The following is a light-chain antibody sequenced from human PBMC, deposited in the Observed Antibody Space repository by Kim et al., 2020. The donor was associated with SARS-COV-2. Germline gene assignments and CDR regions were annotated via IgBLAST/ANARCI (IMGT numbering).Light chain of an antibody. V-gene: IGKV3-20*01. J-gene: IGKJ2*01. CDR3: QQYGSLPYT. CDR1: QGVSGSY. Sequence: GERATLSCRASQGVSGSYVAWYQQNTGQAPRLLIYGASSRATGIPDRFSGSGSGTDFTLTISRLEPEDFAVYYCQQYGSLPYTFGQGTKLEI. CDR2: GAS.